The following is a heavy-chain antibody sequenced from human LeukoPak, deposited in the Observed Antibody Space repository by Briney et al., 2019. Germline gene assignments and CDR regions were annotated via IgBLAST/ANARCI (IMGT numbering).Heavy chain of an antibody. CDR3: ARGPVVCSSTSCVFRHYYYMDV. D-gene: IGHD2-2*01. Sequence: ASVKVSCKAAGYTFTSYDSNWVRQATGQGLEWMGWTNLNSGNKGDEQKFQGRDTITRNTSISTADMELSSLRSEDTAVYYCARGPVVCSSTSCVFRHYYYMDVWGKGTTVTVPS. J-gene: IGHJ6*03. CDR1: GYTFTSYD. V-gene: IGHV1-8*03. CDR2: TNLNSGNK.